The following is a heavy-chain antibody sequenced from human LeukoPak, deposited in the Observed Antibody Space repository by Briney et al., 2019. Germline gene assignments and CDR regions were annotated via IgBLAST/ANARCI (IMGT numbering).Heavy chain of an antibody. CDR2: ISSSSSYI. Sequence: PGGSLRLSCAASGFTFSSYSMNWVRQAPGKGLEWVSSISSSSSYIYYADSVKGRFTISRDNAKNSLYLQMNSLRAEDTAVYYCARVGQQLVFANWFDPWGQGTLVTVSS. D-gene: IGHD6-13*01. J-gene: IGHJ5*02. V-gene: IGHV3-21*01. CDR3: ARVGQQLVFANWFDP. CDR1: GFTFSSYS.